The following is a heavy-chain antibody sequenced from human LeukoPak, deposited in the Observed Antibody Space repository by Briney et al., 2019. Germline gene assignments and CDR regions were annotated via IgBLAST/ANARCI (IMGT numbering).Heavy chain of an antibody. V-gene: IGHV3-23*01. CDR2: ISNNGGYT. D-gene: IGHD3-3*01. J-gene: IGHJ4*02. Sequence: GGSLRLSCAASGFTFSSSAMSWVRQAPGKGLEWVSAISNNGGYTYYADSVQGRFTISRDNSKSTPCLQMNSLRAEDTAVYYCAKMASQMGYLRFCDYWGQGTLVTVSS. CDR1: GFTFSSSA. CDR3: AKMASQMGYLRFCDY.